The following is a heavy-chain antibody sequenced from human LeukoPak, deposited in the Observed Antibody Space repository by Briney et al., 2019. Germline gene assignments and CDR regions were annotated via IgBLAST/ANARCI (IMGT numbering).Heavy chain of an antibody. CDR3: ARGDSGSYFLADNAFDI. V-gene: IGHV4-59*01. D-gene: IGHD1-26*01. CDR1: GGSISSYY. CDR2: IYYSGST. Sequence: SETLSLTCTVSGGSISSYYWSWIRQPPGKGLEWIGYIYYSGSTNYNPSLKSRVTISVDTSKNQFSLKLSFVTAADTAVYYCARGDSGSYFLADNAFDIWGQGTMVTVSS. J-gene: IGHJ3*02.